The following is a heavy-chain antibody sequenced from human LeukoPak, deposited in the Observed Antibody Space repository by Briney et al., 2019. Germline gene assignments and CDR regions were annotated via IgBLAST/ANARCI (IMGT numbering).Heavy chain of an antibody. D-gene: IGHD5-12*01. Sequence: SQTLSPTCAVSGGSISSGGYSWSWIRQPPGKGLEWIGYIYHSGSTYYNPSLKSRVTISVDRSKNQFSLKLSPVTAADTAVYYCARGGYSGYDDAFDIWGQGTMVTVSS. J-gene: IGHJ3*02. CDR2: IYHSGST. CDR3: ARGGYSGYDDAFDI. V-gene: IGHV4-30-2*01. CDR1: GGSISSGGYS.